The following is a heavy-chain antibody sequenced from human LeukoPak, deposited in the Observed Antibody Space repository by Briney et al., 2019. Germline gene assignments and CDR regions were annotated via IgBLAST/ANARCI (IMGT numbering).Heavy chain of an antibody. Sequence: ASVKVSCKASGYPSTSYGLSWVRQVPGQGLEWMGWISAYNGNTHYAERLQDRVTLTKDTSTSTAYMELRSLRSDDTAVYYCARVWQMVFDYWSQGTLVTVSS. CDR2: ISAYNGNT. V-gene: IGHV1-18*01. CDR3: ARVWQMVFDY. J-gene: IGHJ4*02. CDR1: GYPSTSYG. D-gene: IGHD6-13*01.